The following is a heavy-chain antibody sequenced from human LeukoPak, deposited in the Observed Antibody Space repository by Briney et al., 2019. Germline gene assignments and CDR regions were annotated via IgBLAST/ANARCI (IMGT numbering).Heavy chain of an antibody. CDR2: ISSSSSYI. CDR3: ARIAAAGAFDY. CDR1: GFTFSSYS. V-gene: IGHV3-21*01. Sequence: PGGSLRLSCAASGFTFSSYSMSWVRQAPGKGLEWVSSISSSSSYIYYADSVKGRFTISRDNAKNSLYLQMNSLRAEDAAVYYCARIAAAGAFDYWGQGTLVTVSS. D-gene: IGHD6-13*01. J-gene: IGHJ4*02.